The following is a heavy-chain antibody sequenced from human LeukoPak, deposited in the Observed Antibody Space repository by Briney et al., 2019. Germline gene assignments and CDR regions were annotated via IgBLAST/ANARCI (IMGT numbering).Heavy chain of an antibody. V-gene: IGHV1-2*02. CDR1: GYTFTAQY. Sequence: ASVKVSXKASGYTFTAQYMHWVRQAPGQGLEWMGWINPNNGDAKYAQNFLGRVTMTRDTSTTTAYMELSSLRSDDTAVYFCASYPRSIPTPPFDYWGQGTLVTVSS. CDR2: INPNNGDA. J-gene: IGHJ4*02. CDR3: ASYPRSIPTPPFDY. D-gene: IGHD2-21*01.